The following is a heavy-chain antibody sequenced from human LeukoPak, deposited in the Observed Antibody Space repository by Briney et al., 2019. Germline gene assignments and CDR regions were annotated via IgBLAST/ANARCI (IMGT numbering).Heavy chain of an antibody. CDR3: AKSYDSSGYYSGY. D-gene: IGHD3-22*01. Sequence: GGSLRLSCAASGFTFSSYGMSWVRQAPGKVLEWVSAISGSGGSTYYADSVKGRFTISRDNSKNTLYLQMNSLRAEDTAVYYCAKSYDSSGYYSGYWGQGALVTVSS. J-gene: IGHJ4*02. CDR2: ISGSGGST. V-gene: IGHV3-23*01. CDR1: GFTFSSYG.